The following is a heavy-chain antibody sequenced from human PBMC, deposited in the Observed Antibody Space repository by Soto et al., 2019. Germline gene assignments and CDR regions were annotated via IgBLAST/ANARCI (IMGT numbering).Heavy chain of an antibody. CDR3: ARVGAGYCSGGSCSCFDY. Sequence: QVQLVESGGGVVQPGRSLRLSCAASGFTFSSYAMHWVRQAPGKGLEWVAVISYDGRNKYYADSVKGRFTISRDNSKNTLYLQRNSLRAEDTAVYYCARVGAGYCSGGSCSCFDYWGQGTLVTVS. V-gene: IGHV3-30-3*01. CDR1: GFTFSSYA. D-gene: IGHD2-15*01. CDR2: ISYDGRNK. J-gene: IGHJ4*02.